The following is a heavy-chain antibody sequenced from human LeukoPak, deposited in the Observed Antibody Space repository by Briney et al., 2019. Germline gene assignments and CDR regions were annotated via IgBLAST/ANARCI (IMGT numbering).Heavy chain of an antibody. V-gene: IGHV3-49*04. J-gene: IGHJ4*02. CDR3: TATYYYGSGTYRYFDY. CDR1: GFSFGDYA. CDR2: IRSKAYSETT. D-gene: IGHD3-10*01. Sequence: GGSLRLSCTASGFSFGDYAMSWVRQVPGKGLEWLGLIRSKAYSETTEYAASVKNRFTISRDDSKSIAYLQMNRLKTEDTAVYSCTATYYYGSGTYRYFDYWGQGTLVTVSS.